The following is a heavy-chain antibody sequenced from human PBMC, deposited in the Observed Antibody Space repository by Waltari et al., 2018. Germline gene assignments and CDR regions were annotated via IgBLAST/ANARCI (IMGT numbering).Heavy chain of an antibody. CDR2: IYSSGST. V-gene: IGHV4-59*01. J-gene: IGHJ4*02. Sequence: QVQLQESGPGLVKSSETLSLTCTVSGGSINNYFWSWIRQPPGRGLEWIGFIYSSGSTNYNRKSSLKGRVTMSVDTSKNQFSLRVTSVTAADTAVYYCARANYDSDHSYWGYFDYWGQGTLVTVSS. D-gene: IGHD3-22*01. CDR1: GGSINNYF. CDR3: ARANYDSDHSYWGYFDY.